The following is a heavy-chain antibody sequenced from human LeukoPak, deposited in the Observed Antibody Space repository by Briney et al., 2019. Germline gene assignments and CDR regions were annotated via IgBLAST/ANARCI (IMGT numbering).Heavy chain of an antibody. Sequence: GGSLRLSCAASGFTFDDYAMHWVRQAPGKGLEWVSGISWNSGSTSYADSVKGRFTISRDNARNTLYPQMNSLRAEDTAVYYCARDGYSFGHDFDYWGQGTLVTVSS. CDR2: ISWNSGST. D-gene: IGHD5-18*01. CDR1: GFTFDDYA. CDR3: ARDGYSFGHDFDY. V-gene: IGHV3-9*01. J-gene: IGHJ4*02.